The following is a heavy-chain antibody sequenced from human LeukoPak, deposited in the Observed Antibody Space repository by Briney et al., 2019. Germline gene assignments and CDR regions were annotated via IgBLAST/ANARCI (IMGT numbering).Heavy chain of an antibody. D-gene: IGHD6-19*01. CDR3: ARVYSSVWYDY. J-gene: IGHJ4*02. CDR2: ISSSSSYI. Sequence: GGSLRLPCAASGFTFSSYSMNWVRQAPGKGLEWVSSISSSSSYIYYADSVKGRFTISRDNAKNSLYLQMNSLRAEDTAVYYCARVYSSVWYDYWGQGTLVTVSS. V-gene: IGHV3-21*01. CDR1: GFTFSSYS.